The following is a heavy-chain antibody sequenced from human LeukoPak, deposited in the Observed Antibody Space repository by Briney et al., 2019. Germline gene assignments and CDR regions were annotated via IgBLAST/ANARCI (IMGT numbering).Heavy chain of an antibody. V-gene: IGHV4-59*01. D-gene: IGHD2-2*01. CDR3: ARSQGNNAWSYFDS. J-gene: IGHJ4*02. Sequence: PSETLSLTCTVSSGSISGYYWSWIRQPPGKGLEWIGYIYYTGSTNYNPSLKSRVTISVDTSKNQFSLKLSSVITADTAVYYCARSQGNNAWSYFDSWGQGSLVTVSS. CDR1: SGSISGYY. CDR2: IYYTGST.